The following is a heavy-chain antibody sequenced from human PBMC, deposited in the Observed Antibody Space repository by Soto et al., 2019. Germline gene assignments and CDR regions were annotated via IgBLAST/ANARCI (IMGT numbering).Heavy chain of an antibody. D-gene: IGHD6-19*01. CDR1: GGSISSSNW. V-gene: IGHV4-4*02. J-gene: IGHJ6*02. Sequence: SETLSLTCAVSGGSISSSNWWSWVRQPPGKGLEWIGEIYHSGSTNYNPSLKSRVTISVDKSKNQFSLKLSSVTAADTAVYYCARDMAVAGHYYYGIDVWGQGTTVTVSS. CDR3: ARDMAVAGHYYYGIDV. CDR2: IYHSGST.